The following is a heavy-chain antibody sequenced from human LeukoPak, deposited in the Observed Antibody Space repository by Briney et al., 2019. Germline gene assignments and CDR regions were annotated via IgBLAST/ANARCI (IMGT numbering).Heavy chain of an antibody. CDR1: GVTVSSSY. V-gene: IGHV3-66*02. Sequence: PGGSLRLSCAVSGVTVSSSYMSWVRQAPGKGLEWVSVIYSGGSTYYADSVKGRFTIARDNSKSTLYLQMNSLRAEDTAVHYCARESNYDYWGQGTLVTVSS. CDR3: ARESNYDY. J-gene: IGHJ4*02. CDR2: IYSGGST.